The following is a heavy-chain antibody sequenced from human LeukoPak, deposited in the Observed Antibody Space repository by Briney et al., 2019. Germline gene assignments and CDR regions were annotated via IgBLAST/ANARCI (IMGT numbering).Heavy chain of an antibody. CDR1: GFTFSNAW. J-gene: IGHJ4*02. D-gene: IGHD3-10*01. V-gene: IGHV3-15*01. Sequence: GGSLRLSCAASGFTFSNAWLNWVRQAPGKGLEWVGHIKSKTDGGTTDYAAPVKGRFTISRDDSKNTLFLQMNSLKTEDTAVYYCTLPWGSGSYYDYWGQGTLVTVSA. CDR2: IKSKTDGGTT. CDR3: TLPWGSGSYYDY.